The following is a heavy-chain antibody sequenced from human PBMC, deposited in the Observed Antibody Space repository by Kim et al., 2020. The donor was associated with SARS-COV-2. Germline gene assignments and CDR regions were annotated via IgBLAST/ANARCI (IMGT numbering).Heavy chain of an antibody. V-gene: IGHV3-21*06. J-gene: IGHJ4*02. CDR2: ISGGGVSI. CDR1: GFTFSGYT. Sequence: GGSLRLSCATSGFTFSGYTMNWVRQAPGKGLEWVSSISGGGVSIYYADSVRGRFTISSDNAKNSLYLQLNSLRAEDTAVYYCAREFETWSSTSWYSFDFWGQGTLVTVSS. D-gene: IGHD2-2*01. CDR3: AREFETWSSTSWYSFDF.